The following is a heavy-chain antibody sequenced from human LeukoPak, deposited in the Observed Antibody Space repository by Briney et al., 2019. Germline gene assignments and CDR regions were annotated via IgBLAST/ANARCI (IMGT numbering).Heavy chain of an antibody. J-gene: IGHJ4*02. CDR2: IIPIFGTA. D-gene: IGHD3-10*01. CDR3: TLLYGSGSYSPRFDY. Sequence: SVKVSCKVSGYTLTELSMHWVRQAPGQGLEWMGGIIPIFGTANYAQKFQGRVTITADESTSTAYMELSSLRSEDTAVYYCTLLYGSGSYSPRFDYWGQGTLVTVSS. CDR1: GYTLTELS. V-gene: IGHV1-69*13.